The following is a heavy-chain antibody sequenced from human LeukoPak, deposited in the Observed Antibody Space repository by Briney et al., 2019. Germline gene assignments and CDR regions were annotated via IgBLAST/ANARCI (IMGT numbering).Heavy chain of an antibody. J-gene: IGHJ6*04. CDR1: GFTFSSYS. CDR3: ARDSSGWYPDV. V-gene: IGHV3-21*01. D-gene: IGHD6-19*01. Sequence: GGSLRLSCAASGFTFSSYSMNWVRQAPGKGLEWVSSISSSSSYIYYADSVKGRFTISRDNAKNSLYLQMNSLRAEDTAVYYCARDSSGWYPDVWGKGTTVTVSS. CDR2: ISSSSSYI.